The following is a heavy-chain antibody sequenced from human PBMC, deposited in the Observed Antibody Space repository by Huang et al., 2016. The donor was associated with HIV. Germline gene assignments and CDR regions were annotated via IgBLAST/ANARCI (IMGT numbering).Heavy chain of an antibody. Sequence: QAQLVQSGAAVMKPGSSVRVSCKASGVSFSDYAFSWVRRAPGQGLDWRGGIIPRFGLTNYAPRLQGRVTSAADKSSNTVYLELTSLRSGDTAVYYCAREGQNWLGKPFGALAFWGQGTEVIVSS. V-gene: IGHV1-69*14. CDR3: AREGQNWLGKPFGALAF. D-gene: IGHD3-16*01. J-gene: IGHJ4*03. CDR2: IIPRFGLT. CDR1: GVSFSDYA.